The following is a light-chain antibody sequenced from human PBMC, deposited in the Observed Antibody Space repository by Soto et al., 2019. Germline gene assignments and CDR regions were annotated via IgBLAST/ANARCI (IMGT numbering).Light chain of an antibody. CDR3: QQYNNWS. CDR2: GAS. J-gene: IGKJ5*01. Sequence: EFVMMQSPATLSVSPGERATLSCRASHSVGSLLAWYQQKPGQAPRLLIYGASTRATGIPARFTGSGSGTEFTLTISSLQSEDFAVYYCQQYNNWSFGQGTRLEIK. CDR1: HSVGSL. V-gene: IGKV3-15*01.